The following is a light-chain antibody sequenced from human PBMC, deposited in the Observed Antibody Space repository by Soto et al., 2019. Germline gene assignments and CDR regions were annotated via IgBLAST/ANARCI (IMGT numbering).Light chain of an antibody. CDR2: DAS. CDR1: QGIGDT. J-gene: IGKJ1*01. V-gene: IGKV3-15*01. CDR3: QPDVHGNTGE. Sequence: TRSPSALSPSPSSGCSLSFITSQGIGDTLAWYQQKPGQAPRLLIFDASTRATGIQARFSGSGSGTEFTLTISSLQSEDSAVYYFQPDVHGNTGEFGQGTKVEIK.